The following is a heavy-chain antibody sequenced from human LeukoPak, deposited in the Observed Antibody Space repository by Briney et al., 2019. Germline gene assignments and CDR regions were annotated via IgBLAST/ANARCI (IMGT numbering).Heavy chain of an antibody. CDR1: GFTFSSYE. D-gene: IGHD3-10*01. V-gene: IGHV3-48*03. CDR2: MSSSGSTI. CDR3: ARKYYYGSGNYYLSYFDY. Sequence: GGSPRLSCAASGFTFSSYEMNWVRQAPGKGLEWVSYMSSSGSTIYYADSVKGRFTISRDNAKNPLYLQMNSLRAEDTAVYYCARKYYYGSGNYYLSYFDYWGQGTLVTVSS. J-gene: IGHJ4*02.